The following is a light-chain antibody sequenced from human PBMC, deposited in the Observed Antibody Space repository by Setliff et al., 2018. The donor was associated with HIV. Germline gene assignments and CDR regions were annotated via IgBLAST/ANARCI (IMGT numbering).Light chain of an antibody. J-gene: IGLJ1*01. V-gene: IGLV2-14*03. CDR3: SSYTSSSTVV. CDR1: SSDVGGYNY. CDR2: DVS. Sequence: QSALAQPASVSGSPGQSITISCTGTSSDVGGYNYVSWYQHHPGKAPKLMIYDVSKRPSGVSNRFSGSKSGNTASLTISGLQAEDEADYYCSSYTSSSTVVFGTGTKVTVL.